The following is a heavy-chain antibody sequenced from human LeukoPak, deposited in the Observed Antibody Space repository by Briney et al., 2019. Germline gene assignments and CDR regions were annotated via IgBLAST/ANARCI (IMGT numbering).Heavy chain of an antibody. J-gene: IGHJ4*02. CDR2: ISNNGGYT. V-gene: IGHV3-66*02. CDR1: GFTFSNAW. D-gene: IGHD1-1*01. Sequence: GGSLRLSCAASGFTFSNAWMSWVRQAPGKGLEWVSAISNNGGYTYYADSVQGRFTISRDNSKSTLYLQMSSLRVEDTAVYYCVPKGNEGYWGQGTLVTVSS. CDR3: VPKGNEGY.